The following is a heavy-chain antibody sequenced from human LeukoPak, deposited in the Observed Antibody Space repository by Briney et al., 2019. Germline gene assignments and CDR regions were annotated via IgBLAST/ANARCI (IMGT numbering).Heavy chain of an antibody. D-gene: IGHD6-25*01. Sequence: GGSLRLSCAASGFTFSSYSMNWVRQAPGKGLEWLAVISYDEANIYYADSVKGRLTISRDNSKNTVFLQMNSLRVEDTAIYYCSSATSMTTITTDHWGQGTLVTVSS. CDR3: SSATSMTTITTDH. J-gene: IGHJ4*02. CDR1: GFTFSSYS. V-gene: IGHV3-30*03. CDR2: ISYDEANI.